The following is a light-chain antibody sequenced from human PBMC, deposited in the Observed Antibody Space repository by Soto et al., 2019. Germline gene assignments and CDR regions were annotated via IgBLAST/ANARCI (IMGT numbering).Light chain of an antibody. CDR2: KAS. CDR1: QSISSW. CDR3: QHYNSYSEA. Sequence: DIQITQSPSTLSASVGDRVTITCRASQSISSWLAWYQQKPGKAPKILIYKASTLKSGVPSRCSGSGSGTEFTLTISSLQPDDFASYYCQHYNSYSEAFGQGPK. J-gene: IGKJ1*01. V-gene: IGKV1-5*03.